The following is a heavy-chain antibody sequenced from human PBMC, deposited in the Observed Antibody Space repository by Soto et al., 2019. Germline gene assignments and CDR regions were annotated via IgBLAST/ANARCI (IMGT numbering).Heavy chain of an antibody. J-gene: IGHJ4*02. CDR2: ISYDGSNK. CDR3: AKEEGGGDYGDY. V-gene: IGHV3-30*18. CDR1: GFTFSSYG. Sequence: QVQLVESGGGVVQPGRSLRLSCAASGFTFSSYGMHWVRQAPGKGLEWVAVISYDGSNKYYADSVKGRFTISRDNSKNTLYLQMNSLSAEDTAVYYCAKEEGGGDYGDYWGQGTLVTVSS. D-gene: IGHD3-16*01.